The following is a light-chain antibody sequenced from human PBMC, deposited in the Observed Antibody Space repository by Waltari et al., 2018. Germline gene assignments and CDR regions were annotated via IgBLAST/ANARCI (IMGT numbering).Light chain of an antibody. Sequence: QADPSQHASVSGSPGQSITISCTGAVRTIGSYDYVSCYQLHPVRVPCLIIFDVNKRPSGVSSRFSGSKSANTASLTSSGLQAEDEADYYCGSYTAGSALYCLGTGT. CDR1: VRTIGSYDY. V-gene: IGLV2-14*03. CDR2: DVN. CDR3: GSYTAGSALYC. J-gene: IGLJ1*01.